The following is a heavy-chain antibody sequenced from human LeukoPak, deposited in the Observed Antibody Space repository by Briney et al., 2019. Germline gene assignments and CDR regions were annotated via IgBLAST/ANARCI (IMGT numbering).Heavy chain of an antibody. D-gene: IGHD3-22*01. CDR2: VSSSSSYI. CDR3: AKTDSSGYYDNWFDP. J-gene: IGHJ5*02. Sequence: GGSLRLSCAASGFTFSSYSMNWVRQAPGKGLEWVSSVSSSSSYIYYADSVKSQFTISRDNAKNSLYLQMNSLRAEDTALYYCAKTDSSGYYDNWFDPWGQGTLVTVSS. V-gene: IGHV3-21*04. CDR1: GFTFSSYS.